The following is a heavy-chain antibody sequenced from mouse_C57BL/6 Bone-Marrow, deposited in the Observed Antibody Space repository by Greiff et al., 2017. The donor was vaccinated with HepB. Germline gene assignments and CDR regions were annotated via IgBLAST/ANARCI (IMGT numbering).Heavy chain of an antibody. CDR2: INPSTGGT. D-gene: IGHD3-2*02. V-gene: IGHV1-42*01. CDR3: ARGKRQLRLPFAY. J-gene: IGHJ3*01. CDR1: GYSFTGYY. Sequence: EVQLQQSGPELVKPGASVKISCKASGYSFTGYYMNWVKQSPEKSLEWIGEINPSTGGTTYNQKFKAKATLTVDKSSSTAYMQLKSLTSEDSAVYYCARGKRQLRLPFAYWGQGTLVTVSA.